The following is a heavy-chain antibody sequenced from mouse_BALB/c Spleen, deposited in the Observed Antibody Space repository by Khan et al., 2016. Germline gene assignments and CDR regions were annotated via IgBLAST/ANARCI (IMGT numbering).Heavy chain of an antibody. CDR1: GISITTGNYR. CDR3: ARYYGNYEDY. V-gene: IGHV3-5*02. CDR2: IYYSGTI. J-gene: IGHJ2*01. D-gene: IGHD2-1*01. Sequence: EVKLLESGPGLVKPSQTVSLTCTVTGISITTGNYRWSWIRQFPGNKLEWIGYIYYSGTITYNPSLTSRTTITRDTSKNQFFLEMNSLTAEDTATYYWARYYGNYEDYWGQGTTLTVSS.